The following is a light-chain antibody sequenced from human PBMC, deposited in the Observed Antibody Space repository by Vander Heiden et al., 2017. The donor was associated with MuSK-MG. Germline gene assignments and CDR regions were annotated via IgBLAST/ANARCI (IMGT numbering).Light chain of an antibody. Sequence: EIVLTQSPGTLSLSPGESATLSCRASQSVKSNYLAWYQQKPGQPPRLLIFAASTRATDIPDRFSGSGSGTDFILTISRLESEDFAVYYCQQDSSSPLTFGGGTKMEIK. CDR1: QSVKSNY. V-gene: IGKV3-20*01. CDR2: AAS. CDR3: QQDSSSPLT. J-gene: IGKJ4*01.